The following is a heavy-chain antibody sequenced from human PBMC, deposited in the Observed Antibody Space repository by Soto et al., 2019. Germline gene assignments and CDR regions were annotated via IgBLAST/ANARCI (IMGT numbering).Heavy chain of an antibody. CDR1: GFHFSSHG. CDR2: LWAGGNYA. Sequence: QVQLVESGGNVVQPGRSLRLSCAASGFHFSSHGMHWVRQAPGKGLGWVAHLWAGGNYAYYAYSVKGRFTISSDQSKNTIYLQMNSLEDEDMAVYYCARAAQQLANYGMDVWGQGTTVTVSS. V-gene: IGHV3-33*01. D-gene: IGHD6-13*01. CDR3: ARAAQQLANYGMDV. J-gene: IGHJ6*02.